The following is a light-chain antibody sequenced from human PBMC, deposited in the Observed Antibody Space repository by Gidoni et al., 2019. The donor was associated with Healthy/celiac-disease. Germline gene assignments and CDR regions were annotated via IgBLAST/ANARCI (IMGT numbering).Light chain of an antibody. CDR2: KAS. V-gene: IGKV1-5*03. CDR1: QSISSW. CDR3: QQYNSYLT. Sequence: DNQMTQSPSTLSASVGDRVTITCRASQSISSWLAWYQQKPGQAPKRLIYKASSLESGVPSRFSGRGPGTEFTLTISSLQPDDFATYYCQQYNSYLTFGQGTKVDIK. J-gene: IGKJ1*01.